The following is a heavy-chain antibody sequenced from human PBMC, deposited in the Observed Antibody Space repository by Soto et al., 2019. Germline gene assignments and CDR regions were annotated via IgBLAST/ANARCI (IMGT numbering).Heavy chain of an antibody. J-gene: IGHJ6*02. D-gene: IGHD2-2*01. CDR3: ARDRGRNVVVPAAIGGMDV. V-gene: IGHV3-7*03. CDR1: GFTFSSYW. Sequence: GSLRLSYAASGFTFSSYWMSWVRQAPGKGLEWVANIKQDGSEKYYVDSVKGRFTISRDNAKNSLYLQMNSLRAEDTAVYYCARDRGRNVVVPAAIGGMDVWGQGTTVTVSS. CDR2: IKQDGSEK.